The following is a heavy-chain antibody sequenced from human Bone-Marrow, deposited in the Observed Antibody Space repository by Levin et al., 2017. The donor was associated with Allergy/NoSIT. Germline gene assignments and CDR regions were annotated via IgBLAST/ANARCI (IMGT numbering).Heavy chain of an antibody. Sequence: GESLKISCAASGFSFSDYYMSWIRQVPGKGLEWISYISSTGSVVNYRDSVKGRFTISRDNDKNSLFLQMNRLRADDTAVYYCARAGGIYYFGAGSYTDNWGQGTLVTVSS. CDR1: GFSFSDYY. CDR2: ISSTGSVV. V-gene: IGHV3-11*01. CDR3: ARAGGIYYFGAGSYTDN. D-gene: IGHD3-10*01. J-gene: IGHJ4*02.